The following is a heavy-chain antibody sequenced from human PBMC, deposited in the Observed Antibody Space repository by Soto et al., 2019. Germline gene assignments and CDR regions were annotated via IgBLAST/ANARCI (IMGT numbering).Heavy chain of an antibody. V-gene: IGHV1-8*01. CDR3: ARERSSGWLDY. CDR1: GYTFTSYD. Sequence: QVQLVQSGAEVKKPGASVKVSCKASGYTFTSYDINWVRQATGQGLEWMGWMNPNSGNTGYAQKFQGRVTMTRSTSISTACRELRSLRSEDPAVYYCARERSSGWLDYWGQGTLVTVSP. J-gene: IGHJ4*02. CDR2: MNPNSGNT. D-gene: IGHD6-19*01.